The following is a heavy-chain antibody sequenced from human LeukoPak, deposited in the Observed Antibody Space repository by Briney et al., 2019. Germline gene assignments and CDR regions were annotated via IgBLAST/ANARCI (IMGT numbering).Heavy chain of an antibody. CDR1: GGSISSSSYY. Sequence: SETLSLTCTVSGGSISSSSYYWGCIRQPPGKGLECIGSIYYSGSTYYNPSLKSRVTISVGTSKNQFSLKLSSVTAADTAVYYCARAPNPIYYDSSGLLVDYWGQGTLVTVSS. CDR2: IYYSGST. J-gene: IGHJ4*02. D-gene: IGHD3-22*01. V-gene: IGHV4-39*07. CDR3: ARAPNPIYYDSSGLLVDY.